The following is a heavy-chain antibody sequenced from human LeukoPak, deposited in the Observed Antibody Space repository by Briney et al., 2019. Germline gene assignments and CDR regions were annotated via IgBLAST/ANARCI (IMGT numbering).Heavy chain of an antibody. CDR1: GGSFSGYY. J-gene: IGHJ6*03. CDR2: INHNGSS. D-gene: IGHD3-3*01. V-gene: IGHV4-34*01. Sequence: SETLSLTCAVYGGSFSGYYWSWIRQPPGKGLEWIGKINHNGSSNYNPSLKSRITISVDTSKNQFTLSLSSLTAADTAMYYCARHARDFRYSYYMDVWGKGTTVTISS. CDR3: ARHARDFRYSYYMDV.